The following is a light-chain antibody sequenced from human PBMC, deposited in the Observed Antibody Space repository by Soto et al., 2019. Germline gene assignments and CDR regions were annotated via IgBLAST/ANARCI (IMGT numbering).Light chain of an antibody. Sequence: EIVMTQSPATLSVSPGERATLSCRASQRVYNNLAWYQQKPGQAPRLLIYGASTRATGIPARFSGSGSGTELTLTISILQSEDFALYYCQQYNNWPPVTFGPGTKVDI. J-gene: IGKJ3*01. CDR1: QRVYNN. V-gene: IGKV3-15*01. CDR2: GAS. CDR3: QQYNNWPPVT.